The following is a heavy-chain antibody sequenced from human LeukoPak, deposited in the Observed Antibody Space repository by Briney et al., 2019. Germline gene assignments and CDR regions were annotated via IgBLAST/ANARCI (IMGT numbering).Heavy chain of an antibody. J-gene: IGHJ6*03. D-gene: IGHD6-13*01. CDR1: GGSFSGYY. Sequence: PSETLSLTCAVYGGSFSGYYWSWIRRPPGKGLEWIGEINHSGSTNYNPSLKSRVTISVDTSKNQFSLKLSSVTAADTAVYYCARGWGPLAAAPPGRYYYMDVWGKGTTVTVSS. CDR2: INHSGST. CDR3: ARGWGPLAAAPPGRYYYMDV. V-gene: IGHV4-34*01.